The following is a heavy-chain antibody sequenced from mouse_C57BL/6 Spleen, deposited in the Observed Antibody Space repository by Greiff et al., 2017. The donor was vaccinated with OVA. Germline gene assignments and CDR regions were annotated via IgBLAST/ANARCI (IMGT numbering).Heavy chain of an antibody. CDR2: ISSGGDYI. Sequence: EVKVVESGEGLVKPGGSLKLSCAASGFTFSSYAMSWVRQTPEKRLEWVAYISSGGDYIYYADTVKGRFNISRDNARNTLYLQMSSLKSEDTAMYYCTRGYSNYDGDYAMDYWGQGTSVTVSS. CDR1: GFTFSSYA. CDR3: TRGYSNYDGDYAMDY. V-gene: IGHV5-9-1*02. J-gene: IGHJ4*01. D-gene: IGHD2-5*01.